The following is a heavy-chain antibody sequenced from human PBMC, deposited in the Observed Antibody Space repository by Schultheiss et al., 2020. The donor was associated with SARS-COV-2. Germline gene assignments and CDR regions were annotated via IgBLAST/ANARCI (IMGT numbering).Heavy chain of an antibody. CDR3: AKEGGTIFGVVTPFQYMDV. V-gene: IGHV4-61*01. D-gene: IGHD3-3*01. Sequence: SETLSLTCTVSGGSISSSSYYWSWIRQPPGKGLEWIGEINHSGSTNYNPSLKSRVTISVDTSKNQFSLNLSSVTAADTAVYYCAKEGGTIFGVVTPFQYMDVWGKGTTVTVSS. CDR1: GGSISSSSYY. J-gene: IGHJ6*03. CDR2: INHSGST.